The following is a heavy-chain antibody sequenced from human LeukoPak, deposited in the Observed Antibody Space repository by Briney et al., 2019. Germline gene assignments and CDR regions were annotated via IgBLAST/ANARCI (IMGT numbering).Heavy chain of an antibody. D-gene: IGHD4-11*01. CDR2: IKTDGSDR. V-gene: IGHV3-74*01. J-gene: IGHJ4*02. CDR3: IRDFLTVTTSDY. Sequence: PGGSLRLSCVVSGFRFSDYWMHWVRKAPGKGLVWASGIKTDGSDRRYADFVTGRFTISRDNAKNTLFLQMNSLRAEDTAVYYCIRDFLTVTTSDYWGQGTLVTVSS. CDR1: GFRFSDYW.